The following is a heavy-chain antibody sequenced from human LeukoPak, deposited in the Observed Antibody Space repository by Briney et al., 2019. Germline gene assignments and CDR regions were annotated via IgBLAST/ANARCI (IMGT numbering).Heavy chain of an antibody. CDR2: ICGTGVST. D-gene: IGHD3-22*01. Sequence: GGSLRLSCAASGFSFSSYAMSWVRQAPGKGLEWVSTICGTGVSTYYAHSVKGRFTISRDNSKNTVYLQIDSLRAEDTALYYCAKDSSGYYHAWYYFDYWGQGSLVTVSS. CDR1: GFSFSSYA. V-gene: IGHV3-23*01. CDR3: AKDSSGYYHAWYYFDY. J-gene: IGHJ4*02.